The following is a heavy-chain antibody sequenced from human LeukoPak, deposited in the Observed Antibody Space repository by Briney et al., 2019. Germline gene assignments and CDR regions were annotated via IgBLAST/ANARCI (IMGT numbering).Heavy chain of an antibody. V-gene: IGHV4-34*01. CDR1: GGSFTGYY. J-gene: IGHJ3*02. CDR3: ARNAVRYSAYDREEDAFDI. D-gene: IGHD5-12*01. Sequence: SETLSLTCAVYGGSFTGYYWRWIRQPPGKGLEWIGEINHSGSTKYNPSLKSRVTISVDMSTNQFFLRLTSVTAADTAVYYCARNAVRYSAYDREEDAFDIWGQGTMVTVSS. CDR2: INHSGST.